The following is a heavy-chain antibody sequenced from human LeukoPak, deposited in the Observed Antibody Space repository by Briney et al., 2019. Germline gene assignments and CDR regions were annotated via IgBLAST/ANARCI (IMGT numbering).Heavy chain of an antibody. CDR2: IIPIFGTA. CDR3: ARDLEVEMATSRDAFDI. CDR1: GGTFSSYA. V-gene: IGHV1-69*13. D-gene: IGHD5-24*01. J-gene: IGHJ3*02. Sequence: GASVKVSCKASGGTFSSYAISWVRQAPGQGLEWMGGIIPIFGTANYAQKFQGRVTITADESTSTAYMELSSLRSEDTAVYYCARDLEVEMATSRDAFDIWGQGIMVTVSS.